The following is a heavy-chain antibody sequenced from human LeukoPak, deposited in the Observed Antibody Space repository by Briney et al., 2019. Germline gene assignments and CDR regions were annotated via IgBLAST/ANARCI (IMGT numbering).Heavy chain of an antibody. V-gene: IGHV3-23*01. J-gene: IGHJ4*02. CDR1: GFTLSDYA. CDR2: IGGGGTT. Sequence: RPGGSLRLSCAASGFTLSDYAMSWVRQAPGKGLEWVSAIGGGGTTYYADLVKGRFTISRDSSKNTLYLQMNSLRAEDTAVYYCARDLYYDSSGYLIDYWGQGTLVTVSS. D-gene: IGHD3-22*01. CDR3: ARDLYYDSSGYLIDY.